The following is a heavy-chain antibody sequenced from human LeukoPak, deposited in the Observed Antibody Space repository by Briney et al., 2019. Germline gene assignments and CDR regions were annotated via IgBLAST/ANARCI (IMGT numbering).Heavy chain of an antibody. CDR3: ATLTGIAARPSIKGVDY. CDR2: INHSGCT. V-gene: IGHV4-34*01. J-gene: IGHJ4*02. Sequence: SETLSLTCAVYGGSFSGYYWSWIRQPPGKGLEWIGEINHSGCTNYNPSLKSRVTISVDTSKNQFSLKLSSVTAADTAVYYCATLTGIAARPSIKGVDYWGQGTLVTVSS. CDR1: GGSFSGYY. D-gene: IGHD6-6*01.